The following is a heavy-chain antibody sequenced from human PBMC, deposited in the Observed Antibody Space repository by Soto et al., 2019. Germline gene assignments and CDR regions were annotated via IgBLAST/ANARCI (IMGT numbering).Heavy chain of an antibody. D-gene: IGHD6-19*01. CDR3: ASRPSSGWYGVDY. J-gene: IGHJ4*02. CDR1: GGSISSYY. Sequence: SETLSLTCTVSGGSISSYYWSWIRQPPGKGLEWIGYIYYSGSTNYNPSLKSRVTISVDTSKNQFSLKLSFVTAADTAVYYCASRPSSGWYGVDYWGQGTLVTVSS. V-gene: IGHV4-59*01. CDR2: IYYSGST.